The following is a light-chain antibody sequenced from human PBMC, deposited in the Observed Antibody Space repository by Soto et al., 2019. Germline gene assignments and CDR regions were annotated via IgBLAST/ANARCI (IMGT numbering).Light chain of an antibody. CDR1: QSVSSSY. J-gene: IGKJ1*01. CDR3: HQYGSSRWT. Sequence: EIVLTQSPGTLSLSPGERATLSCRASQSVSSSYLAWYQQKADQAPRLLIYGASSRATGIPDRISGSGSGTAFTLTISRLEPEDFVVYYCHQYGSSRWTFGQGTKVEIK. CDR2: GAS. V-gene: IGKV3-20*01.